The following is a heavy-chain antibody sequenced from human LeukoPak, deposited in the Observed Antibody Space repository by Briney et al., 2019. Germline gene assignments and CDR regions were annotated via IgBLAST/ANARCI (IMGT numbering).Heavy chain of an antibody. Sequence: PSETLSLTCAVFGGSFDGYYWSWIRQSPGKGLEWIGNIYYSGSTNYNPSLKSRVTISLDTSKNQFSLRLSSVTAADTAVYYCARVAAKTVDYWGQGTLVTVSS. V-gene: IGHV4-34*01. CDR2: IYYSGST. CDR3: ARVAAKTVDY. D-gene: IGHD2-15*01. CDR1: GGSFDGYY. J-gene: IGHJ4*02.